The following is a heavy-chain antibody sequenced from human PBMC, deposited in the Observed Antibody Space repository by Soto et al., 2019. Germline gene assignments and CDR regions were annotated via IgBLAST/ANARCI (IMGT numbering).Heavy chain of an antibody. CDR3: AREIGRTRNWFDP. CDR2: INPSDSST. J-gene: IGHJ5*02. D-gene: IGHD1-1*01. CDR1: GYTFTNYY. Sequence: ASVKVSCKASGYTFTNYYMHWVRQAPGQGLVWMGIINPSDSSTNYAQKFQGRVTMTRDTSTSTVYMELSSLRSEDTAVYYCAREIGRTRNWFDPWGQGTPVTVPQ. V-gene: IGHV1-46*01.